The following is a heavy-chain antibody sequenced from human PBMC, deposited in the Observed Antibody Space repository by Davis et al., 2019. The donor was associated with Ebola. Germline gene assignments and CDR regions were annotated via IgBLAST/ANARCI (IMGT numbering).Heavy chain of an antibody. D-gene: IGHD3-22*01. J-gene: IGHJ3*01. V-gene: IGHV1-8*01. Sequence: AASVKVSCKASGYIFTSYDINWVRQATGQGLEWMGWMNPNSGNTVYARKFQDRVTMTRDTSMNTAYKELSSLRSEDTAVYYCARRRWSSSGCIFSWGQGTMVTVSS. CDR2: MNPNSGNT. CDR3: ARRRWSSSGCIFS. CDR1: GYIFTSYD.